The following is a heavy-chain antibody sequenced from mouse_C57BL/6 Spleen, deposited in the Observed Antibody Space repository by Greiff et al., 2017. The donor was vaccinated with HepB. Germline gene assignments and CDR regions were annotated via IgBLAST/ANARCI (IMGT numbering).Heavy chain of an antibody. CDR3: ARSRYYYGSSSYWYFDV. CDR1: GYTFTSYW. V-gene: IGHV1-64*01. J-gene: IGHJ1*03. D-gene: IGHD1-1*01. CDR2: IHPNSGST. Sequence: VQLQQPGAELVKPGASVKLSCKASGYTFTSYWMHWVKQRPGQGLEWIGMIHPNSGSTNNNEKFKSKATLTIDKSSSTAYMQLSSLNSEDSAVYYCARSRYYYGSSSYWYFDVWGTGTTVTVSS.